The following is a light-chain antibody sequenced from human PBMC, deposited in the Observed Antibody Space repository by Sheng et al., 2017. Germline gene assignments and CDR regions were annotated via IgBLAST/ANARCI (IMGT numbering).Light chain of an antibody. CDR1: SSDVGNYNL. Sequence: QSALTQPASVSGSPGQSITISCTGTSSDVGNYNLVSWYQQVPGTAPKLLIYENDKRPSGIPDRFSGSKSGTSVTLDITGLQTGDEADYYCGTWDASLRLGVFGGGTKLTVL. V-gene: IGLV1-51*02. CDR3: GTWDASLRLGV. CDR2: END. J-gene: IGLJ3*02.